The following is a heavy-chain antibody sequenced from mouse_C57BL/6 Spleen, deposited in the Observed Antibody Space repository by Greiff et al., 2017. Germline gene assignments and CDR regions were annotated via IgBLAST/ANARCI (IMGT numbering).Heavy chain of an antibody. V-gene: IGHV5-17*01. CDR2: ISSGSSTI. CDR1: GFTFSDYG. J-gene: IGHJ1*03. CDR3: ARNWYFDV. Sequence: EVKLVESGGGLVKPGGSLKLSCAASGFTFSDYGMHWVRQAPEKGLEWVGYISSGSSTIYYADTVKGRFTISRDNAKNTLFLQMTSLRSEDTAMYYCARNWYFDVWGTGATVTASS.